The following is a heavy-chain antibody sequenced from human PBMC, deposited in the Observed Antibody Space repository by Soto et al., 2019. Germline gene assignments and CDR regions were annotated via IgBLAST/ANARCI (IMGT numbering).Heavy chain of an antibody. Sequence: QVQLVESGGGVVQPGRSLRLSCAASGFTFNAYAVHWVRQAPGKGLEWVAVISYDGSNKYYADSVKGRFTISRDNSTNRLCLQMNCLRAEDTAVYSCARDVSPQAYGGCVCYVDYWCQGTLVTVS. CDR3: ARDVSPQAYGGCVCYVDY. D-gene: IGHD2-21*02. V-gene: IGHV3-30-3*01. CDR2: ISYDGSNK. J-gene: IGHJ4*02. CDR1: GFTFNAYA.